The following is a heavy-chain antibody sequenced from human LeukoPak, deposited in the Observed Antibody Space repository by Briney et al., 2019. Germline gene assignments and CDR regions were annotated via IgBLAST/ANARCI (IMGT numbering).Heavy chain of an antibody. CDR1: GYSFTDYW. J-gene: IGHJ4*02. Sequence: GESLKISCKCSGYSFTDYWIGWVRQMPGKGLEWMGIIYPGDSDTRYSPPFQGQVTISDDKSISTAYLQWSSLKASDTAMFYCTIRYGGSYYDYWGQGTLVTVSS. D-gene: IGHD1-26*01. CDR3: TIRYGGSYYDY. V-gene: IGHV5-51*01. CDR2: IYPGDSDT.